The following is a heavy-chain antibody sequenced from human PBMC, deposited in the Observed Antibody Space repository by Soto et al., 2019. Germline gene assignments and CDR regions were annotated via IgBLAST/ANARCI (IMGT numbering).Heavy chain of an antibody. J-gene: IGHJ4*02. CDR1: GGTFSSYA. V-gene: IGHV1-69*06. CDR2: IIPIFGTA. D-gene: IGHD3-9*01. Sequence: QVQLVQSGAEVKKPGSSVKVSCKASGGTFSSYAISWERQAPGQGLEWMGGIIPIFGTANYAQKFQGRVTITADKSTSTAYMELSSLRSEDTAVYYCARVRTPYYDILTGYYKGFSLDYWGQGTLVTVSS. CDR3: ARVRTPYYDILTGYYKGFSLDY.